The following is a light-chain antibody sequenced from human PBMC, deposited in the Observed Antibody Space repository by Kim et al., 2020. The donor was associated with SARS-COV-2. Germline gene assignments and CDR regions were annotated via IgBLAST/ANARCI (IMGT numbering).Light chain of an antibody. Sequence: DIQMTQSPSSLSDSVGDRVTITCRTTQSISSHLNWYQQKPGRAPKLLISAASTLQGGVPSRFSGSGSETDFTLTISSLQPDDFATYFCQQRYITPFTFGPGTKVDI. V-gene: IGKV1-39*01. CDR1: QSISSH. J-gene: IGKJ3*01. CDR3: QQRYITPFT. CDR2: AAS.